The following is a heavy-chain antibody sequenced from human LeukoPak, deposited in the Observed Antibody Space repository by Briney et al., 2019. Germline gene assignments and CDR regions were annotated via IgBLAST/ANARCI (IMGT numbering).Heavy chain of an antibody. Sequence: PGGSLRLSCAGSGFTFSSYGMSWVRQTPGKGLEWVSLITWDGGTTYYADSVKGRFTISRDNSKNSLYLQMDSLGTEDTALYYCAKSTAMVTWGSFEIWGQGTMVTVSS. D-gene: IGHD5-18*01. J-gene: IGHJ3*02. CDR3: AKSTAMVTWGSFEI. CDR1: GFTFSSYG. CDR2: ITWDGGTT. V-gene: IGHV3-43*02.